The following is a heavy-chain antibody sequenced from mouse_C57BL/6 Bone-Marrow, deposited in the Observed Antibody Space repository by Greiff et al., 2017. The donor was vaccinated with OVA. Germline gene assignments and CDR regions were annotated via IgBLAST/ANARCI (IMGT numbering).Heavy chain of an antibody. CDR1: GYAFTNYL. D-gene: IGHD5-5*01. CDR2: INPGSGGT. CDR3: ARDYPLAY. Sequence: VQRVESGAELVRPGTSVKVSCKASGYAFTNYLIEWVKQRPGQGLEWIGVINPGSGGTNYNEKFKGKATLTADKSSSTAYMQLSSLTSEDSAVYFCARDYPLAYWGQGTLVTVSA. V-gene: IGHV1-54*01. J-gene: IGHJ3*01.